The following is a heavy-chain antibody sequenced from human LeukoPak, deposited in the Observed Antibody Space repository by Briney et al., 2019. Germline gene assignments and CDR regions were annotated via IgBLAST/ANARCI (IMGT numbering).Heavy chain of an antibody. CDR2: INAGNGNT. J-gene: IGHJ4*02. D-gene: IGHD3-9*01. CDR1: GYTFTSYA. CDR3: AREGKDILTSYPILPEYYFDY. Sequence: ASVKVSCKASGYTFTSYAMHWVRQAPGQRLEWMGWINAGNGNTKYSQKFQGRVTITRDTSASTAYMELSSLRSEDTAVYYCAREGKDILTSYPILPEYYFDYWGQGTLVTVSS. V-gene: IGHV1-3*01.